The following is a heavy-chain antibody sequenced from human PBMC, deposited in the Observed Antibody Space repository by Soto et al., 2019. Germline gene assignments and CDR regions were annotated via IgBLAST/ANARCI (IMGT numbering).Heavy chain of an antibody. CDR2: ISWNSGSI. CDR1: GFTFDDYA. J-gene: IGHJ5*02. D-gene: IGHD4-4*01. V-gene: IGHV3-9*01. Sequence: EVQLVESGGGLVQPGRSLRLSCAASGFTFDDYAMHWVRQAPGKGLEWVSGISWNSGSIGYADSVKGRFTISRDNAKNSLYLQMNRLRAEDTALYYWAKALVGNYVVGLFDPWGQGTLVTVSS. CDR3: AKALVGNYVVGLFDP.